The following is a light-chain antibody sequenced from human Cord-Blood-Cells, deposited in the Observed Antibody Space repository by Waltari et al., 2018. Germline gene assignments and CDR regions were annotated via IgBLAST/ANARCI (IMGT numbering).Light chain of an antibody. Sequence: QSALTQPASVSGSPGQSITISCTGTSRDGGGYNYVSWYQQDPGKAPKLMIYDVSNRPSGVSNRFSGSKSGNTASLTISGLQAEDEADYYCSSYTSSSTVFGGGTKLTVL. CDR1: SRDGGGYNY. V-gene: IGLV2-14*01. CDR3: SSYTSSSTV. J-gene: IGLJ2*01. CDR2: DVS.